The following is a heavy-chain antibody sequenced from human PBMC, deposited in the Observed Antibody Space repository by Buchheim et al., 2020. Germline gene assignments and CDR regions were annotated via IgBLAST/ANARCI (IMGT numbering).Heavy chain of an antibody. D-gene: IGHD3-9*01. J-gene: IGHJ4*02. Sequence: EVQVVESGGGLVKPGGSLRLSCAASGFTFSDYSMNWVRQAPGKGLEWVSSISSSSSYIYYADSVQGRFTISRDNAQKSLYLQMNSLRAEDTAVYYCASLPRGYFDWQSDYWGQGTL. CDR1: GFTFSDYS. CDR3: ASLPRGYFDWQSDY. V-gene: IGHV3-21*01. CDR2: ISSSSSYI.